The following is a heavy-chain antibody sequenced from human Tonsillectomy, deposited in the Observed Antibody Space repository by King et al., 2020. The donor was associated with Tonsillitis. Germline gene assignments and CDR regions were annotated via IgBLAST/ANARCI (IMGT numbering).Heavy chain of an antibody. CDR3: ARSQSGIYYFSNYYYMDV. V-gene: IGHV3-20*04. Sequence: VQLVESGGGVVRPGGSLRLSCAASGFTFDDYGMSWVRQAPGKGLEWVSGSNWNGGSTGYADAVKGRFTIYRDNAKNSLSLQMNSLRAEDTALYYCARSQSGIYYFSNYYYMDVWGQGTTVTVSS. CDR2: SNWNGGST. J-gene: IGHJ6*03. D-gene: IGHD1-26*01. CDR1: GFTFDDYG.